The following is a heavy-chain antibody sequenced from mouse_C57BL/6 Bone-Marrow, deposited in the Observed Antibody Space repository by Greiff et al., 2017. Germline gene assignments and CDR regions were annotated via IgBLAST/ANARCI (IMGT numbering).Heavy chain of an antibody. CDR1: GYTFTSYW. CDR2: IHPSDSDT. Sequence: QVQLQQPGAELVKPGASVKVSRKASGYTFTSYWMHWVKQRPGQGLEWIGRIHPSDSDTNYNQKFKGKATLTVDKSPSTAYMQLSSLTSEDSAVYYCAITIYYGNYYFDYWGQGTTLTVSS. D-gene: IGHD2-1*01. V-gene: IGHV1-74*01. J-gene: IGHJ2*01. CDR3: AITIYYGNYYFDY.